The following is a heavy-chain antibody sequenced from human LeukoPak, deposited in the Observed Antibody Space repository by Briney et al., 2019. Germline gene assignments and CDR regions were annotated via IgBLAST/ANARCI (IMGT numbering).Heavy chain of an antibody. CDR3: AKDRYGSGSYSP. CDR1: RFTFSSYA. D-gene: IGHD3-10*01. Sequence: GGSLRLSCAASRFTFSSYAMSWVRQAPGKGLEWVSAISGSGGSTYYADSVKGRFTISRDNSKNTLYLQMNSLRAEDTAVYYCAKDRYGSGSYSPWGQGTLVTVSS. CDR2: ISGSGGST. V-gene: IGHV3-23*01. J-gene: IGHJ4*02.